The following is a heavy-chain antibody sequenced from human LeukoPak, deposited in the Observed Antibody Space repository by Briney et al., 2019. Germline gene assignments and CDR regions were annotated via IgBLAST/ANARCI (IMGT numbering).Heavy chain of an antibody. CDR1: GFTFSDYY. CDR2: ISSSGSTI. J-gene: IGHJ4*02. Sequence: PGGSLRLSCAASGFTFSDYYMSWIRQAPGKGLEWVSYISSSGSTIYYADSVKGRFTISRDNAKNSLYLQMNSLRAEDTAVYYCARVKEIVVVPAAFDYWGQGTLVTVSS. CDR3: ARVKEIVVVPAAFDY. V-gene: IGHV3-11*04. D-gene: IGHD2-2*01.